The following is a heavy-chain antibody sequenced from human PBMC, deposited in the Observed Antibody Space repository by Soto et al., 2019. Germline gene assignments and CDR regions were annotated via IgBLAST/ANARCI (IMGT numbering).Heavy chain of an antibody. CDR1: GGTFSTYA. D-gene: IGHD5-18*01. J-gene: IGHJ4*02. V-gene: IGHV1-69*12. Sequence: QVQLVQSGAEVKKPESSVKVSCKAPGGTFSTYAISWVRQAPGQGLEWMGGIIPMFGTANYAQRFRDRVTITAGESTNTGYMELSSLRSEDTAVYFCASGIQLWLRRINNGYSGWGQGTLVTVSS. CDR3: ASGIQLWLRRINNGYSG. CDR2: IIPMFGTA.